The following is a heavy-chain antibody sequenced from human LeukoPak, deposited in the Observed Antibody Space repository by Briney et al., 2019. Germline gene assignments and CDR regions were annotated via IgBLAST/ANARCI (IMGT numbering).Heavy chain of an antibody. CDR1: GFTFSDYY. CDR3: ARDGSYYALDY. D-gene: IGHD1-26*01. V-gene: IGHV3-11*01. J-gene: IGHJ4*02. Sequence: GGSPRLSCAASGFTFSDYYMSWIRQAPGKGLEWVSYISSSGSTIYYADSVKGRFTISRDNAKNSLYLQMNSLRAEDTALYYCARDGSYYALDYWGQGTLVTVSS. CDR2: ISSSGSTI.